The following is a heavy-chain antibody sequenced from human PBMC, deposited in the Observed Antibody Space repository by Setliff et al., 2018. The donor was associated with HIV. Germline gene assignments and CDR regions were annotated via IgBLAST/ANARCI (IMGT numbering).Heavy chain of an antibody. V-gene: IGHV3-74*01. Sequence: PGGSLRLSCAASGFTFSNNRMHWVRQAPGKGLVWVSRINGDGSSTLYADSVKGRFTISRDNAKNTLYLQMNSLRAEDTAVYYCARNSYFFDSWGQGALVTVSS. CDR2: INGDGSST. CDR1: GFTFSNNR. D-gene: IGHD2-15*01. J-gene: IGHJ4*02. CDR3: ARNSYFFDS.